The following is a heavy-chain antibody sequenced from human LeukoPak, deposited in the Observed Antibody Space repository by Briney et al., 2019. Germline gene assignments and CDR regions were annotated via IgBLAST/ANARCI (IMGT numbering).Heavy chain of an antibody. D-gene: IGHD1-26*01. CDR2: ISAYNGNT. J-gene: IGHJ3*02. CDR3: ARDTVWELPFAFDI. CDR1: GYTFTSYG. Sequence: ASVKVSCKASGYTFTSYGISWVRQAPGQGLEWMGWISAYNGNTNYAQKLQGRVTMTTGTSTSTAYMKLRSLRSDDTAVYYCARDTVWELPFAFDIWGQGTMVTVSS. V-gene: IGHV1-18*01.